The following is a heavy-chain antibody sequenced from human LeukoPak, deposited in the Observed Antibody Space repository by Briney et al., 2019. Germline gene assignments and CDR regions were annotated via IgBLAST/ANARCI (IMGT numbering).Heavy chain of an antibody. CDR2: IIPIFGTA. Sequence: ASVKVSCKASGGTFSSYAISWVRQAPGQGLEWMGGIIPIFGTANYAQKFQGRVTITTDESTSTAYMELSSLRSEDTAVYYCARGALGYQLLTAGLDWGQGTLVTVSS. CDR1: GGTFSSYA. CDR3: ARGALGYQLLTAGLD. V-gene: IGHV1-69*05. J-gene: IGHJ4*02. D-gene: IGHD2-2*01.